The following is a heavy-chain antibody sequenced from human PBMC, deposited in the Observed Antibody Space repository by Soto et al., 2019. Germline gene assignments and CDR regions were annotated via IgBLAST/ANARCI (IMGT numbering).Heavy chain of an antibody. CDR1: GFTVSSNY. V-gene: IGHV3-53*01. J-gene: IGHJ4*02. CDR3: ARDPGSFYYDSSGYDY. CDR2: IYSGGST. Sequence: GGSLRLSCAASGFTVSSNYMSWVRQAPGKGLEWVSVIYSGGSTYYADSVKGRFTISRDNSKNTLYLQMNSMRAEDTAVYYCARDPGSFYYDSSGYDYWGQGTMVTVSS. D-gene: IGHD3-22*01.